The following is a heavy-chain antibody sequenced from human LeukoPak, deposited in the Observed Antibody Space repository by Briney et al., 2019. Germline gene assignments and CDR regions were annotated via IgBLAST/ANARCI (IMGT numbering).Heavy chain of an antibody. Sequence: GGSLRLSCAASGFTFSSYSMNWVRQAPGKGLEWVSSISSSSSYIYYADSVKGRFTISRDNAKNSLYLQMNSLRAEDTAVYYCAREEYSSGWYPLDYWGQGTLVTVSS. CDR3: AREEYSSGWYPLDY. CDR2: ISSSSSYI. J-gene: IGHJ4*02. V-gene: IGHV3-21*01. D-gene: IGHD6-19*01. CDR1: GFTFSSYS.